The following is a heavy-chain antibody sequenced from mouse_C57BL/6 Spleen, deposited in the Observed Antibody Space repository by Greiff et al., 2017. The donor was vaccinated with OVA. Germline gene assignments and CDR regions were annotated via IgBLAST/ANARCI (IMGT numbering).Heavy chain of an antibody. CDR1: GYSITSGYY. Sequence: DVKLQESGPGLVKPSQSLSLTCSVTGYSITSGYYWNWIRQFPGNKLEWMGYISYDGSNNYNPSLKNRISITRDTSKNQFFLKLNSVTTEDTATYYCARGGTTVVEFAYWGQGTLVTVSA. CDR2: ISYDGSN. CDR3: ARGGTTVVEFAY. D-gene: IGHD1-1*01. V-gene: IGHV3-6*01. J-gene: IGHJ3*01.